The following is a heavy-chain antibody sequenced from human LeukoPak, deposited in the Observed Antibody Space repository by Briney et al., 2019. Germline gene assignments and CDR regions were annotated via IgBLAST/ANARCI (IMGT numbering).Heavy chain of an antibody. CDR2: IYTSGST. Sequence: SETLSLTCTVSGGSISSYYWSWIRQPAGKGLEWIGRIYTSGSTNYNPSLKSRVTMSVDTSKNQFSLKLSSVTAADTAVYYCARDRVEWMIEGENWFDPWGQGTLVTVSS. D-gene: IGHD1-26*01. CDR1: GGSISSYY. V-gene: IGHV4-4*07. CDR3: ARDRVEWMIEGENWFDP. J-gene: IGHJ5*02.